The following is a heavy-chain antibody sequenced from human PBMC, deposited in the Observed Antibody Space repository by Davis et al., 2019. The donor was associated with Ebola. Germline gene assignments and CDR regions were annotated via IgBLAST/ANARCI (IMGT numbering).Heavy chain of an antibody. CDR3: ARRGYCSGGSCYSDYYYYGMDV. V-gene: IGHV1-18*01. J-gene: IGHJ6*02. D-gene: IGHD2-15*01. Sequence: ASVKVSCKASGGTFSSYAISWVRQAPGQGLEWMGWISAYNGNTNYAQKLQGRVTMTTDTSTSTAYMELRSLRSDDTAVYYCARRGYCSGGSCYSDYYYYGMDVWGQGTTVTVSS. CDR1: GGTFSSYA. CDR2: ISAYNGNT.